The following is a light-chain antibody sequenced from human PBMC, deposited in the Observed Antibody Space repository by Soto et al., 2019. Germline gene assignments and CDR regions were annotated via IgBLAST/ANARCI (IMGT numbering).Light chain of an antibody. J-gene: IGKJ5*01. Sequence: DIQVTQYPSSVSASVGDRVTITVGASQDIAGYLAWYQHKPGRTPELLIHGASRLQSGVPARFSGSGSGTDFTLSINSLQPEDFATYYCQQAYSFPITFGQGTRLEIK. CDR2: GAS. V-gene: IGKV1D-12*01. CDR3: QQAYSFPIT. CDR1: QDIAGY.